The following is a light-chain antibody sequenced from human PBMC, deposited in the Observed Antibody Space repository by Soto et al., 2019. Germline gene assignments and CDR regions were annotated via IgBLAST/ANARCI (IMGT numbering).Light chain of an antibody. J-gene: IGLJ1*01. CDR2: ANN. V-gene: IGLV1-40*01. CDR3: QYYDTILTV. CDR1: SSNIGAGYD. Sequence: QSALAQSPSVSEAPGQRVTISCSGSSSNIGAGYDVHWYQQLPGKAPKLLIYANNNRPSGVPDRFSGSKSGTSASLAIAGLQPEDEADYYCQYYDTILTVFGTGTKVNVL.